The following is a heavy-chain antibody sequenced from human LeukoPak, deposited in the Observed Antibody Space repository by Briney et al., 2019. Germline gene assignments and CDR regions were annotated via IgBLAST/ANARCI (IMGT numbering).Heavy chain of an antibody. CDR2: INPNSGGT. V-gene: IGHV1-2*02. Sequence: ASVKLSCKASGYTFTGYYMHWVRQAPGQGLEWMGWINPNSGGTNYAQKFQGRVTMTRDTSISTAYMELSRLRSDDTAVYYCARDYYDSSGYLYNWGQGTLVTVSS. CDR1: GYTFTGYY. D-gene: IGHD3-22*01. CDR3: ARDYYDSSGYLYN. J-gene: IGHJ4*02.